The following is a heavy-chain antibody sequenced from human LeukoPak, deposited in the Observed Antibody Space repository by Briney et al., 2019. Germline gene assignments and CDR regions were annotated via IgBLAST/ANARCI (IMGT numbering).Heavy chain of an antibody. V-gene: IGHV3-11*01. CDR1: GFTSSDYY. CDR3: ARGGAQGMDV. D-gene: IGHD1-26*01. Sequence: PGGSLRLSCAASGFTSSDYYMTWIRQAPGKGLEWVSYISGVASDIYYADSVKGRFTISRDNAKKSVYLQMNSLRAEDTAVYYCARGGAQGMDVWGQGTTVTVSS. CDR2: ISGVASDI. J-gene: IGHJ6*02.